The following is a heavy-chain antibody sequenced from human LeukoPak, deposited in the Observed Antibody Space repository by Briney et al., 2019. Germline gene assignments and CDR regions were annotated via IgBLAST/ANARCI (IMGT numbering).Heavy chain of an antibody. CDR2: IYTSGST. Sequence: PSETLSLTCTVSGGSISSYYWSWIRQPAGKGLEWIGRIYTSGSTNYNPSLKSRVTMSVDTSKNQFSLKLSSVTAADTAVYYCARQTYYGSGSYSFFGAFDIWGQGTMVTVSS. J-gene: IGHJ3*02. CDR1: GGSISSYY. CDR3: ARQTYYGSGSYSFFGAFDI. V-gene: IGHV4-4*07. D-gene: IGHD3-10*01.